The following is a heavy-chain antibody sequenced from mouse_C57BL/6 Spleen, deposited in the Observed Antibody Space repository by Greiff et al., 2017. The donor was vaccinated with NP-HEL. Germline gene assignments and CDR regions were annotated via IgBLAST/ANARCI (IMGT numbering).Heavy chain of an antibody. CDR1: GFNIKDDY. J-gene: IGHJ4*01. CDR2: IGPENGDT. D-gene: IGHD1-1*01. Sequence: EVQLQQSGAELVRPGASVKLSCTASGFNIKDDYMHWVKQRPEQGLEWIGWIGPENGDTEYASKFQGKATITADTSSNTAYLQLSSLTSEDTAVYYCTPNYYGTPYAMDYWGQGTSVTVSS. V-gene: IGHV14-4*01. CDR3: TPNYYGTPYAMDY.